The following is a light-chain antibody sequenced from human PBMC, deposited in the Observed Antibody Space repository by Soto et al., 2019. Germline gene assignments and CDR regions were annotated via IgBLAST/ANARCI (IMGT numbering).Light chain of an antibody. CDR2: DAS. V-gene: IGKV3-11*01. Sequence: EIVLTQSPATLSLSPGERATLSCRASQSVGSYLAWFQQKPGQAPRLLIYDASNRATGIPARFSGSGSGTDFTLTISSLEPEDFAVYYCQQRSDWPPFTFGGGSKVEIK. CDR3: QQRSDWPPFT. CDR1: QSVGSY. J-gene: IGKJ4*01.